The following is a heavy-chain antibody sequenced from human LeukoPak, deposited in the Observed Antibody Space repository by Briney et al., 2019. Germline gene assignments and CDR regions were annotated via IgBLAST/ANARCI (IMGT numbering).Heavy chain of an antibody. J-gene: IGHJ3*02. CDR1: GFTFSSYA. CDR2: SSGSGGST. D-gene: IGHD5-18*01. V-gene: IGHV3-23*01. Sequence: GGSLRPSCAASGFTFSSYAMSLVRQAPGKGLEWVSPSSGSGGSTYYADSVKGRFTISRDNSKNTLYLQMNSLRAEDTAVYYCAKGGYSYGFLLNDAFDIWGQGTVVTVSS. CDR3: AKGGYSYGFLLNDAFDI.